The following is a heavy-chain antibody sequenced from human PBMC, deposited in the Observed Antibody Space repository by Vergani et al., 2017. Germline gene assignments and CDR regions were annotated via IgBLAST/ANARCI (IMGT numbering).Heavy chain of an antibody. CDR1: GHTFTSYA. J-gene: IGHJ4*02. CDR3: AREATGSYGGGFDY. CDR2: INAGNGNT. Sequence: QVQLVQSGAEVKKPGASVKVSCKASGHTFTSYAMHWVRQAPGQRPEWMGWINAGNGNTKYSQKFQGRVTITRDTSASTAYMELSSLRSEDTAVYYCAREATGSYGGGFDYGGQGTLVTVSS. D-gene: IGHD1-26*01. V-gene: IGHV1-3*01.